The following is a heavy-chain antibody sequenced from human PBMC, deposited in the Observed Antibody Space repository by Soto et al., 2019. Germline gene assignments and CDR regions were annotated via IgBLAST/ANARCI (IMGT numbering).Heavy chain of an antibody. CDR3: ARSPAGSSSTYYYYYMDV. CDR1: GYTFTSYG. D-gene: IGHD6-6*01. Sequence: QVPLVQSGAEVKKPGASVKVSCKASGYTFTSYGISWVRQAPGQGLEWMGWISAYNGNTNYAQKLQGRVTMTTDTSTSTAYMELRSLRSDDTAVYYCARSPAGSSSTYYYYYMDVWGKGTTVTVSS. J-gene: IGHJ6*03. CDR2: ISAYNGNT. V-gene: IGHV1-18*01.